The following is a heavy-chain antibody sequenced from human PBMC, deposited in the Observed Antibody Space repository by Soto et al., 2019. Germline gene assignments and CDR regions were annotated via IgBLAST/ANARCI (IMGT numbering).Heavy chain of an antibody. CDR2: ISAYNGNT. D-gene: IGHD6-19*01. Sequence: AASVKVSCKASGYTFTSYGISWVRQAPGQGLEWMGWISAYNGNTNYAQKLQGRVTMTTDTSTSTAYMELRSLRSDDTAVYYCARDLPGTVAGLSFDYWGQGTLVTVSS. CDR3: ARDLPGTVAGLSFDY. J-gene: IGHJ4*02. CDR1: GYTFTSYG. V-gene: IGHV1-18*01.